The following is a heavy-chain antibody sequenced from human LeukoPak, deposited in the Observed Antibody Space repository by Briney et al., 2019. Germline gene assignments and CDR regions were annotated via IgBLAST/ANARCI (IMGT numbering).Heavy chain of an antibody. D-gene: IGHD1-26*01. CDR2: VNPSGAGT. CDR3: ARGSIVGKFSFDH. CDR1: GYTFTSYY. V-gene: IGHV1-46*01. J-gene: IGHJ4*02. Sequence: ASVKVSCKASGYTFTSYYMHWVRQAPGQGLEWMGIVNPSGAGTTYAQKFQGRVTMTRDTSTSKVYMELSSLRSEDTAVYYCARGSIVGKFSFDHWGQGTLVTVSS.